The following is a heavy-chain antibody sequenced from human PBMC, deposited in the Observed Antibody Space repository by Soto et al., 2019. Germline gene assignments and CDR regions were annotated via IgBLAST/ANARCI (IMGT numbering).Heavy chain of an antibody. CDR2: IWYDASKQ. CDR1: GFSFSVYG. CDR3: AAWAEGATVVH. D-gene: IGHD2-2*01. V-gene: IGHV3-33*01. Sequence: GGSLRLSCETYGFSFSVYGMHWVRQAPGKGLEWVAVIWYDASKQFYAASVGGRFTISRGNSKAILYLQMNSLRAEDTAVYYCAAWAEGATVVHWGQGTLVTVSS. J-gene: IGHJ4*02.